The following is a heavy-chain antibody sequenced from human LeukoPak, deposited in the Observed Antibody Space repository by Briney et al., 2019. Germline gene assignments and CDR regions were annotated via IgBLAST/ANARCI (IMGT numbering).Heavy chain of an antibody. Sequence: ASVKVSCKASGYTFTGYYMHWVRQAPGQGLEWMGWINPNSGGTNYAQKFQGRVTMTRDTSISTAYMELSRLRSDDTAVYYCARGGGGSYPSINYYYYYMDVWGKGTTVTVSS. J-gene: IGHJ6*03. CDR1: GYTFTGYY. CDR3: ARGGGGSYPSINYYYYYMDV. V-gene: IGHV1-2*02. CDR2: INPNSGGT. D-gene: IGHD1-26*01.